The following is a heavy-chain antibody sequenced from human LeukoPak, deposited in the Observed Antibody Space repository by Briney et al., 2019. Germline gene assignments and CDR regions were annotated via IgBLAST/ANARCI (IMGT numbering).Heavy chain of an antibody. J-gene: IGHJ4*02. CDR1: GYTFTNYY. CDR2: INPSGGRT. Sequence: ASVKVSCKASGYTFTNYYMHWVRQAPGQGLEWMGIINPSGGRTSYAQKFQGRVTMTRDMSTSTVYMELSSLRSDDTAVYYCAREYYYDSSGYYNPFDYWGQGTLVTVSS. D-gene: IGHD3-22*01. CDR3: AREYYYDSSGYYNPFDY. V-gene: IGHV1-46*01.